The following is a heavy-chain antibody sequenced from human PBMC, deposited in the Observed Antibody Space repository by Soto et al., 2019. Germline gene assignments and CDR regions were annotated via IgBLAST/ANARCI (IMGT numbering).Heavy chain of an antibody. CDR1: CYAFTSYG. V-gene: IGHV1-18*01. Sequence: QLEQPGGEVKKTGSSGKGSCMASCYAFTSYGISWVRQAPVQGLEWRGWGSASSGGAKYALKFQDRVHMTTDTSTNTAYMELRRLTSDDTAIYYCARGPRSGFCSGGTCPYFDYWGQGTQVTVSA. D-gene: IGHD2-15*01. CDR3: ARGPRSGFCSGGTCPYFDY. CDR2: GSASSGGA. J-gene: IGHJ4*02.